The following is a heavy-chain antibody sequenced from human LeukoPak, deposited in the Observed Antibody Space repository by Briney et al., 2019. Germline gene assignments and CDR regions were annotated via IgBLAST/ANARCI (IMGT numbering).Heavy chain of an antibody. Sequence: SETLSLTCAVSGYSISSGYYWGWIRQPPGKGLEWIGSIYHSGSTYYNPSLKSRVTISVDTSKNQFSLKLSSVTAADTAVYYCASNIVVVPAAPDALDIWGQGTMVTVSS. CDR1: GYSISSGYY. V-gene: IGHV4-38-2*01. D-gene: IGHD2-2*01. CDR3: ASNIVVVPAAPDALDI. J-gene: IGHJ3*02. CDR2: IYHSGST.